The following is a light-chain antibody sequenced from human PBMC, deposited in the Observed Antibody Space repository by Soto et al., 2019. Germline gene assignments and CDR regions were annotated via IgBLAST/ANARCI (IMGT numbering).Light chain of an antibody. J-gene: IGKJ1*01. V-gene: IGKV3-15*01. CDR3: QQYNNCWT. CDR1: QSVSSS. Sequence: EVVMTQSPATLSMSPGERATLSCRASQSVSSSLAWYQQKPGQAPRLLIYGASTRATGIPHRFSGSGSETEFTLTISSLQAEDFAIYYCQQYNNCWTFGQGTKVEIK. CDR2: GAS.